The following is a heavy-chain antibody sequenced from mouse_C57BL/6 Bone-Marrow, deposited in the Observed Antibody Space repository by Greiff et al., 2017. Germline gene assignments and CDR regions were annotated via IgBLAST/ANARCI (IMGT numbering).Heavy chain of an antibody. CDR1: GFTFSDYG. Sequence: EVHLVESGGGLVKPGGSLKLSCAASGFTFSDYGMHWVRQAPEQGLEWVAYISSGSSANDYADKVKGRVTISRDNAKNTLFLQMTSLRSEDTAMYYCPGGLSMDYGGRGTSVTVSS. CDR2: ISSGSSAN. D-gene: IGHD3-1*01. V-gene: IGHV5-17*01. CDR3: PGGLSMDY. J-gene: IGHJ4*01.